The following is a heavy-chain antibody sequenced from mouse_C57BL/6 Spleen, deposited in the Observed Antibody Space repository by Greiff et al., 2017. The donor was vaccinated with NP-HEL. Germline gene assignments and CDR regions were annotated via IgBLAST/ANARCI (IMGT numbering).Heavy chain of an antibody. D-gene: IGHD2-4*01. Sequence: EVKLVESGGGLVKPGGSLKLSCAASGFTFRRYAMSWVRPTPDKRLEWVATITDGGRYTSYPDNVKGRFTISRDNAKNNLYLQMSHLKSEDTAMYYCASGGLRWYFDVWGTGTTVTVSS. J-gene: IGHJ1*03. V-gene: IGHV5-4*03. CDR2: ITDGGRYT. CDR3: ASGGLRWYFDV. CDR1: GFTFRRYA.